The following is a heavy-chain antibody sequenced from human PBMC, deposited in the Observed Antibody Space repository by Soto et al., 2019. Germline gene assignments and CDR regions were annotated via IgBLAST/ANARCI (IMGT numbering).Heavy chain of an antibody. CDR2: IYYRGST. D-gene: IGHD2-8*01. Sequence: QVQLQESGPGLVKPSQTLSLTCTVSGGSISSGDYYCSWIRQQPGQGLQWIGYIYYRGSTYYNLSLKSRVTILVDTSKNQYSLKLSSVTAAATAVYYCARDGIVPTYYYYYGMDVRGQGTTVTVSS. CDR3: ARDGIVPTYYYYYGMDV. CDR1: GGSISSGDYY. V-gene: IGHV4-30-4*01. J-gene: IGHJ6*02.